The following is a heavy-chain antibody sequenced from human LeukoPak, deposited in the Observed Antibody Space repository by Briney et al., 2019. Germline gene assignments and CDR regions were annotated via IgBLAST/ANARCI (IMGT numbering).Heavy chain of an antibody. Sequence: ASVKVSCKASGYTFTSYAMHWVRQAPGQRLEWMGWINAGNGNTKYSQKFQGRVTITRDTSASTAYMELSSLRSEDTAVYYCARAIRSGYYFDYWGQGTLVTVSS. V-gene: IGHV1-3*01. J-gene: IGHJ4*02. D-gene: IGHD6-25*01. CDR1: GYTFTSYA. CDR3: ARAIRSGYYFDY. CDR2: INAGNGNT.